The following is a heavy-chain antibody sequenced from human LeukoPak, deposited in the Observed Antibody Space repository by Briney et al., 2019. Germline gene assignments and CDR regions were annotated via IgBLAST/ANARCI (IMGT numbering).Heavy chain of an antibody. D-gene: IGHD6-19*01. Sequence: PGGSLRLSCAASAFTFSHYGMNWVRQAPGKGLEWLSYISGSSGTVSYADSVKGRFTISRDNAKNSLYLQMNSLRAGDTAVYYCARDEWLLGASDIWGQGTMVTVSS. V-gene: IGHV3-48*04. J-gene: IGHJ3*02. CDR1: AFTFSHYG. CDR3: ARDEWLLGASDI. CDR2: ISGSSGTV.